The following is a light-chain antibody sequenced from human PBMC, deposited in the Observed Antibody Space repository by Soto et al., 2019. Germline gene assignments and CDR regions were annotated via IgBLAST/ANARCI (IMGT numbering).Light chain of an antibody. J-gene: IGKJ5*01. Sequence: EIVLTQSPGTLSLSPGERATLSCRASKSVSSSYLAWYQQKPGQAPRLLIYGASSRATGIPDRFSGSGSGTDSTLTISRLEPEDVAVYYCQQYGSSPPITFGQGTRLEIK. CDR1: KSVSSSY. CDR3: QQYGSSPPIT. CDR2: GAS. V-gene: IGKV3-20*01.